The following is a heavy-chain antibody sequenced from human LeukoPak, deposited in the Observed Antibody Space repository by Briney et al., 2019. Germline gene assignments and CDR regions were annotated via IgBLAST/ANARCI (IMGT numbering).Heavy chain of an antibody. J-gene: IGHJ4*02. CDR2: IYYSGST. CDR1: GDSIGSYY. D-gene: IGHD6-19*01. V-gene: IGHV4-59*01. CDR3: ARERAVNPYSSGWAYYFDY. Sequence: SETLSLTCTVSGDSIGSYYWSWIRQPPGKGLEWIGNIYYSGSTNYNPSLKSRVTISVDTSKNQFSLKLSSVTAADTAVYYCARERAVNPYSSGWAYYFDYWGQGTLVTVSS.